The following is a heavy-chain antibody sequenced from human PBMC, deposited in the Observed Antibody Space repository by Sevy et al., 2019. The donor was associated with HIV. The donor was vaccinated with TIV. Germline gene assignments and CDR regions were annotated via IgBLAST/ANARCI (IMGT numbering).Heavy chain of an antibody. CDR2: IRYDGSDK. D-gene: IGHD6-13*01. V-gene: IGHV3-30*02. J-gene: IGHJ4*02. CDR3: AKDLAGPGRRYFDY. Sequence: GGSLRLSCAASGFIFSNFGMHWVRQVPGKGLEWVTFIRYDGSDKYYAASVKGRFIISRDDSKNTLYLQMDSLRAEDTAIYYCAKDLAGPGRRYFDYWGQGTLVTVSS. CDR1: GFIFSNFG.